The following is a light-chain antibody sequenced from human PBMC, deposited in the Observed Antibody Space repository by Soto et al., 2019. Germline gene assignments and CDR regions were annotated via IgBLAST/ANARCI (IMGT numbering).Light chain of an antibody. V-gene: IGKV3-11*01. CDR2: DAS. J-gene: IGKJ4*01. Sequence: EVVLTQSPVTLSLSPGERATLSCRASRSVNNFVAWYQQKPGQAPSRLLSDASNRATGIPDRFSGSVSGTDFTLTITSLGPEDFAVYYCHQRAVWPSTVGGGNTVEIK. CDR3: HQRAVWPST. CDR1: RSVNNF.